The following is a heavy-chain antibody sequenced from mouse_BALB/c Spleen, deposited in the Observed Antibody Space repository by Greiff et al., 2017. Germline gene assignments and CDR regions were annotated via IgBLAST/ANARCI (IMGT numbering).Heavy chain of an antibody. V-gene: IGHV5-9*03. CDR2: ISSGGGNT. CDR1: GFTFSSYT. D-gene: IGHD2-4*01. J-gene: IGHJ2*01. CDR3: ARYGIYYDYDRYFDY. Sequence: EVKLVESGGGLVKPGGSLKLSCAASGFTFSSYTMSWVRQTPEKRLEWVATISSGGGNTYYPDSVKGRFTISRDNAKNNLYLQMSSLRSEETALYYCARYGIYYDYDRYFDYWGQGTTLTVSS.